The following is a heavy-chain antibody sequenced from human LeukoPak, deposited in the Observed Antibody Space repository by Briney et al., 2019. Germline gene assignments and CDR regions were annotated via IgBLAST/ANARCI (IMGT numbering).Heavy chain of an antibody. CDR3: ARAPDGYNYGDYFDY. J-gene: IGHJ4*02. D-gene: IGHD5-24*01. V-gene: IGHV1-46*01. CDR1: GYTFTSYY. CDR2: INPSGGST. Sequence: GASVKVSCKASGYTFTSYYMHWVRQAPGQGLEWMGIINPSGGSTSYAQKFQGRVTMTRDTSTSTAYMELSSLRSEDTAVYYCARAPDGYNYGDYFDYWGQGTLVTVSS.